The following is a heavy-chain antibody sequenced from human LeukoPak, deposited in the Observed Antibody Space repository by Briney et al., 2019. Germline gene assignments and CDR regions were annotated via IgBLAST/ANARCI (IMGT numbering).Heavy chain of an antibody. Sequence: PGGSLRLSCAASGFTFSSYEMNWVRQAPGKGLEWVSYISSSGSTIYYADSVKGRFTISRDNAKNSLYLQMSSLRVEDTGVYYCARRGAVAGTEDYWGQGTLVTVSS. V-gene: IGHV3-48*03. J-gene: IGHJ4*02. CDR2: ISSSGSTI. D-gene: IGHD6-19*01. CDR3: ARRGAVAGTEDY. CDR1: GFTFSSYE.